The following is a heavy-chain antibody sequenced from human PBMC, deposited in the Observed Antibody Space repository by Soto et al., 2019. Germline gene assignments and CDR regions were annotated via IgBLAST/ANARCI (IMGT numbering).Heavy chain of an antibody. CDR1: GGSISSYY. J-gene: IGHJ4*02. V-gene: IGHV4-59*01. CDR3: VTRFKYGSVTSPWDY. Sequence: QVQLQESGPRLVKPSETLSLTCTVSGGSISSYYWSWIRQPPGRGLEWIGYISYSGSTNYNPSLKCRFTISVDSSKNQFSLKLSSVTAADTAVYYCVTRFKYGSVTSPWDYWGPGTLFTVSS. D-gene: IGHD3-10*01. CDR2: ISYSGST.